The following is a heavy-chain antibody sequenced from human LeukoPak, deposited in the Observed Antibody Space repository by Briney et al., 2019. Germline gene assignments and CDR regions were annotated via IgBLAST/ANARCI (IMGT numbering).Heavy chain of an antibody. Sequence: PGGSLRLSCAASGFSFSTYWMSWVRQAPGKGLEWVANIKQDGSEKYYVDSVKGRFTISRDNARNSLYLQMNSLRAEDTALYYCIRDLFDDYSLDYWGQGALVTVSS. CDR2: IKQDGSEK. J-gene: IGHJ4*02. V-gene: IGHV3-7*01. D-gene: IGHD4-11*01. CDR3: IRDLFDDYSLDY. CDR1: GFSFSTYW.